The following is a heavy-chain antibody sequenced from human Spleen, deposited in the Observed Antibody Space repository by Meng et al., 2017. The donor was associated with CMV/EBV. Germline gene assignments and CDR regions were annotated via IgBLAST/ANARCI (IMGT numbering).Heavy chain of an antibody. V-gene: IGHV3-30*02. CDR3: AKDLGDCSSTSCYWGPVDYYYGMDV. CDR1: GFSFSSYG. Sequence: GESLKISCAASGFSFSSYGMHWVRQAPGKGLEWVAFIRSDGGNEHYADSVKGRFTITRDNSKNTLYLQMNRLRVEDTAVYYCAKDLGDCSSTSCYWGPVDYYYGMDVWGQGTTVTVSS. J-gene: IGHJ6*02. D-gene: IGHD2-2*01. CDR2: IRSDGGNE.